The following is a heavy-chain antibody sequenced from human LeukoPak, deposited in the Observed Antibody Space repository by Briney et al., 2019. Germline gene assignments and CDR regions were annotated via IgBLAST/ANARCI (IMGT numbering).Heavy chain of an antibody. Sequence: ASVKVSCKVSGYTLTELSMHWVRQAPGKGLEWMGGFDPEDGETIYAQKFQGRVTMTEDTSTDTAYMELSSLRSEDTAVYYCATDWWARGCSGGSCYSRYGYWGQGTLVTVSS. CDR3: ATDWWARGCSGGSCYSRYGY. J-gene: IGHJ4*02. V-gene: IGHV1-24*01. CDR1: GYTLTELS. CDR2: FDPEDGET. D-gene: IGHD2-15*01.